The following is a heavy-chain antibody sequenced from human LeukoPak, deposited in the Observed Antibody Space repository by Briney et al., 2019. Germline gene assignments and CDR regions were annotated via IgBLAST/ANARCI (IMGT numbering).Heavy chain of an antibody. D-gene: IGHD4-17*01. CDR1: GGSVSSSSYY. CDR3: ARQRPVPTTVTTAYFDH. J-gene: IGHJ4*02. V-gene: IGHV4-39*01. CDR2: IYYSGST. Sequence: PSETLSLTCTVSGGSVSSSSYYWGWIRQPPGKGLEWLGSIYYSGSTYYNPSLKSRVTISVDTSKNQFSLKLSSVTAADTAVYYCARQRPVPTTVTTAYFDHWGQGTLVTVSS.